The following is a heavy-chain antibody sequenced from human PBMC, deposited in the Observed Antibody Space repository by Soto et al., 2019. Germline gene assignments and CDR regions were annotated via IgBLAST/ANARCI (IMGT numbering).Heavy chain of an antibody. V-gene: IGHV3-23*01. Sequence: PGGSLRLSCAASGFTFSSYAMSWVRQAPGKGLEWVSAISGSGGSTYYADSVKGRFTISRDNSKNTLYLQMNSLRAEDTAVYYCAKVRSRGNDYSYSGMDVLCQGTTLTVSS. CDR3: AKVRSRGNDYSYSGMDV. CDR2: ISGSGGST. J-gene: IGHJ6*02. CDR1: GFTFSSYA.